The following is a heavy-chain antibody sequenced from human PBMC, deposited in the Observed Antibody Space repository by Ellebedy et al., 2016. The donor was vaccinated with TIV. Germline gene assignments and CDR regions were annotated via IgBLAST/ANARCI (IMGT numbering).Heavy chain of an antibody. CDR2: ISGSGSST. Sequence: PGGSLRLSCAASGFTFSSYAMSWVRQAPGKGLEWVSAISGSGSSTYYAYSVKGRFTISRDNSKNTLYLQMNSLRAEDTAVYYCAEDGEVVMVVPGRAFDYWGQGTLVTVSS. CDR1: GFTFSSYA. CDR3: AEDGEVVMVVPGRAFDY. V-gene: IGHV3-23*01. D-gene: IGHD2-15*01. J-gene: IGHJ4*02.